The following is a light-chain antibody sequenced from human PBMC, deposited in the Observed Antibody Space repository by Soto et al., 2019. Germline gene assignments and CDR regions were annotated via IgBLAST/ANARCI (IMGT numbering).Light chain of an antibody. CDR2: AVS. CDR1: SSDIGSHDH. V-gene: IGLV2-14*03. Sequence: QSALTQPASVSGSPGQSITISCSGTSSDIGSHDHVAWYQQFPGKSPKLIIYAVSDRPSGVSDRFSGSKSGISASLTISGLQTEDEADYYCISYTDRQSYLFGTGTKLTVL. J-gene: IGLJ1*01. CDR3: ISYTDRQSYL.